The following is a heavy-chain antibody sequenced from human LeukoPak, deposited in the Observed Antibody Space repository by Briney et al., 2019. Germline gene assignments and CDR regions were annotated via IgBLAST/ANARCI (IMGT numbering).Heavy chain of an antibody. CDR1: GFTFSRYW. Sequence: GGSLRLSCAASGFTFSRYWMSWVRQAPGKGLEWVSGINWNGGSTGYADSVKGRFTISRDNAKNSLYLQMNSLRAEDTALYYCARGQMGAFDYWGQGTLVTVSS. J-gene: IGHJ4*02. V-gene: IGHV3-20*04. D-gene: IGHD3-16*01. CDR3: ARGQMGAFDY. CDR2: INWNGGST.